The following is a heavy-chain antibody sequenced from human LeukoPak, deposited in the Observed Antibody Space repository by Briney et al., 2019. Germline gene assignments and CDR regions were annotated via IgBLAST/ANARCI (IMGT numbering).Heavy chain of an antibody. Sequence: ASVKVSCKASGYTFTIYGISWVRQAPGQGLGWMGWISAYNGNTNYAQKLQGRVTMTTDTSTSTAYMELRSLRSDDTAVYYCARGPLNLYYGSGSYDFWFDPWGQGTLVTVSS. V-gene: IGHV1-18*01. CDR2: ISAYNGNT. J-gene: IGHJ5*02. D-gene: IGHD3-10*01. CDR1: GYTFTIYG. CDR3: ARGPLNLYYGSGSYDFWFDP.